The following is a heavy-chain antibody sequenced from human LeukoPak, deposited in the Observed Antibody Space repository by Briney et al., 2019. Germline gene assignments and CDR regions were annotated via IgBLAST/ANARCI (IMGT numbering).Heavy chain of an antibody. D-gene: IGHD2-8*01. J-gene: IGHJ4*02. CDR3: ARDLHCTNGVCQYPNLDY. CDR2: ISWNSGSI. V-gene: IGHV3-9*01. CDR1: GFTFDDYA. Sequence: PGGSLRLSCAASGFTFDDYAMHWVRQAPGKGLEWVSGISWNSGSIGYADSVKGRFTISRDNAKNSLYLQMNSLRAEDTAVYYCARDLHCTNGVCQYPNLDYWGQGTLVTVSS.